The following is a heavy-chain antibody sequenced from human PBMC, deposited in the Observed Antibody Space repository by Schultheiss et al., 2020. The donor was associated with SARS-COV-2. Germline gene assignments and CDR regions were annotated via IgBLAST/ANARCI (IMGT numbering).Heavy chain of an antibody. J-gene: IGHJ6*03. CDR1: GGSFSGYY. D-gene: IGHD5-12*01. Sequence: ETLSLTCAVYGGSFSGYYWSWIRQPPGKGLEWIGEINHSGSTNYNPSLKSRVTISVDKSKNQFSLKLSSVTAADTAVYYCARTVYSGYDSVFYYYYYYMDVWGKGTTVTVSS. CDR2: INHSGST. CDR3: ARTVYSGYDSVFYYYYYYMDV. V-gene: IGHV4-34*01.